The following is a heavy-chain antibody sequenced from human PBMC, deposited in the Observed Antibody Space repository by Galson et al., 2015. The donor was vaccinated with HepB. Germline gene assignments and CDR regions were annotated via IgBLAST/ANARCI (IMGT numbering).Heavy chain of an antibody. CDR2: INSDGRST. D-gene: IGHD6-13*01. Sequence: SLRLSCAASGFTFSSYWLHWVRQAPGKGLVWVSRINSDGRSTSYADSVKGRSTISRDNAKNTLYLRMNSLRAEDTAVYYCARNYISSWDDAFDIWGQGTMVTVSS. CDR1: GFTFSSYW. J-gene: IGHJ3*02. CDR3: ARNYISSWDDAFDI. V-gene: IGHV3-74*01.